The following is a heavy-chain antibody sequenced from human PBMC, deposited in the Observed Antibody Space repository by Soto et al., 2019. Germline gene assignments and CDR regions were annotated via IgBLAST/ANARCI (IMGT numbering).Heavy chain of an antibody. V-gene: IGHV1-69*13. J-gene: IGHJ1*01. Sequence: ASVKVSCKASGGTFSSFGISWVRQAPGQGLEWMGGIIPVFGRPNYAQRFRGRLTITADESTNTGYMELIDLRSEDTAVYYCAREGSGYNFWGQGTQVTVSS. CDR2: IIPVFGRP. CDR3: AREGSGYNF. CDR1: GGTFSSFG. D-gene: IGHD5-12*01.